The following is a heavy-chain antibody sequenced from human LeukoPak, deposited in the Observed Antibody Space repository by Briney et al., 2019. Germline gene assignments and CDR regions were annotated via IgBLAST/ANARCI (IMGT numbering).Heavy chain of an antibody. J-gene: IGHJ3*02. CDR1: GGSISSGSYY. D-gene: IGHD6-6*01. Sequence: SQTLSLTCTVSGGSISSGSYYWSWIRQPAGTGLEWIGRIYTSGSTNYNPSLKSRVTISVDTSKNQFSLKLSSVTAADTAVYYCARGVEYSSSSEVGAFDIWGQGTMVTVSS. CDR2: IYTSGST. CDR3: ARGVEYSSSSEVGAFDI. V-gene: IGHV4-61*02.